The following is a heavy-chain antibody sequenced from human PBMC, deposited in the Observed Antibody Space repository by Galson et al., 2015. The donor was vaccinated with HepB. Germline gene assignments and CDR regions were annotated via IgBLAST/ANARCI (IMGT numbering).Heavy chain of an antibody. CDR2: ISSSSSYT. CDR1: GFTFSDYY. J-gene: IGHJ5*02. CDR3: ARVEAVVVVPAANNWFDP. D-gene: IGHD2-2*01. V-gene: IGHV3-11*06. Sequence: SLRLSCAASGFTFSDYYMSWIRQAPGKGLEWVSYISSSSSYTNYADSVKGRFTISRDNAKNSLYLQMNSLRAEDTAVYYCARVEAVVVVPAANNWFDPWGQGTLVTVSS.